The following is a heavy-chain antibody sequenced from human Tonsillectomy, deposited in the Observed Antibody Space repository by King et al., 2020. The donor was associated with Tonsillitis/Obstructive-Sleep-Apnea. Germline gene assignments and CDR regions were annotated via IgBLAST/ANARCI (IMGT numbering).Heavy chain of an antibody. Sequence: VQLVESGGGVVQPGRSLRLSCAASGFTFSSCAMHWVRQAPGKGLEWVAVISYDGRNKYYADSVKGRFTISRDNSKNKLYLQMNSLRAEDTAVYYCARSSSSSIYYYYYMDVWGKGTTVTVSS. CDR1: GFTFSSCA. V-gene: IGHV3-30*01. J-gene: IGHJ6*03. CDR3: ARSSSSSIYYYYYMDV. CDR2: ISYDGRNK. D-gene: IGHD6-6*01.